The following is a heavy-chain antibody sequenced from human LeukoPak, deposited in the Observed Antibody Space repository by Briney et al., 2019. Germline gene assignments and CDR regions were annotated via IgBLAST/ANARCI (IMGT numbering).Heavy chain of an antibody. V-gene: IGHV4-39*01. Sequence: PSETLSLTCTVSSGSIGSGSYYWGWIRQPPGKGLEWIGNMYYSGSTYYNPSLKSRVTISVDTSKHQFSLKLSSVPAADTAVYYCAWILGYSYGYENWFDPWGPGTLVTVSS. CDR1: SGSIGSGSYY. CDR3: AWILGYSYGYENWFDP. CDR2: MYYSGST. J-gene: IGHJ5*02. D-gene: IGHD5-18*01.